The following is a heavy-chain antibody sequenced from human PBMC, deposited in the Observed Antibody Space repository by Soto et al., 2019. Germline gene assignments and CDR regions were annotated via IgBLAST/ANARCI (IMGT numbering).Heavy chain of an antibody. Sequence: PSETLSLTCTVSGGSISSGGYYWSWIRQHPGKGLEWIGYIYYSGSTYYNPSLKSRVTISVDTFKNQFSLKLSSVTAADTAVYYCAREGIPNWFDPWGQGTLVTVSS. J-gene: IGHJ5*02. D-gene: IGHD2-21*01. V-gene: IGHV4-31*03. CDR2: IYYSGST. CDR3: AREGIPNWFDP. CDR1: GGSISSGGYY.